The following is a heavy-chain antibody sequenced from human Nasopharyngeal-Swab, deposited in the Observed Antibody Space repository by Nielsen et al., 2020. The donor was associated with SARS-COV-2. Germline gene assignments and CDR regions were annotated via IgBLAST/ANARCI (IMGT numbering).Heavy chain of an antibody. CDR3: ARLDVVPAAMIAEAGVDY. Sequence: ASVKVSCKASGYTFTSYYMHWVRQAPGQGLEWMGIINPSGGSTSYAQKFQGRVTMTRDTSTSTVYMELSSLRSEDTAVYYCARLDVVPAAMIAEAGVDYWGQGTLVTVSS. CDR2: INPSGGST. D-gene: IGHD2-2*01. V-gene: IGHV1-46*01. CDR1: GYTFTSYY. J-gene: IGHJ4*02.